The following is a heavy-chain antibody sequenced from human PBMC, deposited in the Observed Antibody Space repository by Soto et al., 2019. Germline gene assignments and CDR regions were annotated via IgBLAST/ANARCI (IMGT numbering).Heavy chain of an antibody. CDR2: ISSSGSTI. CDR3: ARVAPSFVIVVVTANFDY. J-gene: IGHJ4*02. D-gene: IGHD2-21*02. CDR1: GFTLSDYY. Sequence: GGSLRLSCAASGFTLSDYYMSWIRQAPGKGLEWVSYISSSGSTIYYADSVKGRFTISRDNAKKSLYLQMNSLRAEDAAVYYCARVAPSFVIVVVTANFDYWGQGTLVTVSS. V-gene: IGHV3-11*01.